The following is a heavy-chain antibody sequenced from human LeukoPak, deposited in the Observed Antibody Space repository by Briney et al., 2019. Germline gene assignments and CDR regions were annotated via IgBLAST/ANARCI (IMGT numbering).Heavy chain of an antibody. D-gene: IGHD2-2*01. J-gene: IGHJ4*02. CDR1: GYTFTSYY. CDR2: INPSGGST. V-gene: IGHV1-46*01. CDR3: ARDTRYCSSTSCFEGGFDY. Sequence: ASVKVSCKASGYTFTSYYMHWVRQAPGQGLEWMGIINPSGGSTSYAQKLQGRVTMTTDTSTSTAYMELRSLRSDDTAVYYCARDTRYCSSTSCFEGGFDYWGQGTLVTVSS.